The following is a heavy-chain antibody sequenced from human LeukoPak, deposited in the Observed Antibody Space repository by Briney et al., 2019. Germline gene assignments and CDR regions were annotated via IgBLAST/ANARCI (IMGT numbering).Heavy chain of an antibody. CDR1: GFNFRDAA. V-gene: IGHV3-23*01. CDR2: ISGSGGTT. D-gene: IGHD3-22*01. J-gene: IGHJ4*02. CDR3: AKRTPYSSGSYYFDY. Sequence: GGSLRLSCAASGFNFRDAAMTWVRQAPGKGLEWVSAISGSGGTTNYADSVKGRLTISRDNSQNTLYLQMNSLRAEDTAVYYCAKRTPYSSGSYYFDYWGQGTLVTVSS.